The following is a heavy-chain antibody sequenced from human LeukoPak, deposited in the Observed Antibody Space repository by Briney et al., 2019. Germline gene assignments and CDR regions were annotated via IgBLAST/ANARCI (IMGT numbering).Heavy chain of an antibody. D-gene: IGHD1-26*01. CDR1: GGSISGNY. J-gene: IGHJ6*03. CDR2: IYYSGST. V-gene: IGHV4-59*08. CDR3: ARLGGGGSYPTIYYYYYYMDV. Sequence: SETLSLTCTVSGGSISGNYWSWIRQTPGKGLEWIGYIYYSGSTNYNPSLKSRVTISVDTSKNQFSLKLSSVTAADTAVYYCARLGGGGSYPTIYYYYYYMDVWGKGTTVTVSS.